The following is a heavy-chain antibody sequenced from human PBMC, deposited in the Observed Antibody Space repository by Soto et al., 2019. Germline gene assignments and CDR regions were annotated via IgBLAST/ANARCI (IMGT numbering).Heavy chain of an antibody. CDR1: GGSISSSSYY. Sequence: SETLSLTCTVSGGSISSSSYYWGWIRQPPGKGLEWIGSIYYSGSTYYNPSLKSRVTISVDTSKNQFSLKLSSVTAADTAVYYCARXTDFGFEYSSSVGWFDPWGQGTLVTVSS. CDR2: IYYSGST. V-gene: IGHV4-39*01. J-gene: IGHJ5*02. CDR3: ARXTDFGFEYSSSVGWFDP. D-gene: IGHD6-6*01.